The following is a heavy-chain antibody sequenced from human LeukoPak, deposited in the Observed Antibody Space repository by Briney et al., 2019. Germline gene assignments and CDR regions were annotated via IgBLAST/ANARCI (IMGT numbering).Heavy chain of an antibody. CDR1: GLTFSSYG. J-gene: IGHJ5*01. Sequence: GGSLRLSCAASGLTFSSYGMHWVRQAPGKGLEWVAFIRYDGSNKYYADSVKGRFTISRDNSKNTLYLQMNSLRVEDTAVYYCAREFRSGYNSRWFDYWGQETLVTVSS. V-gene: IGHV3-30*02. D-gene: IGHD6-19*01. CDR2: IRYDGSNK. CDR3: AREFRSGYNSRWFDY.